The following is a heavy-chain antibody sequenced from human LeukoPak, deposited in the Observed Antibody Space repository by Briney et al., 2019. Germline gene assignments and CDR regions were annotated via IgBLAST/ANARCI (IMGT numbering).Heavy chain of an antibody. Sequence: PGGSLRLSCAASGFTFDDYGMSWVRQAPGKGLEWVSGINWNGGSTGYADSVKGRFTISRDNAKNSLYLQMNSLRAEDTALYYCARDGYCSGGSCYPHYYYYMDVWGKGTTVTVSS. J-gene: IGHJ6*03. CDR2: INWNGGST. V-gene: IGHV3-20*04. CDR1: GFTFDDYG. CDR3: ARDGYCSGGSCYPHYYYYMDV. D-gene: IGHD2-15*01.